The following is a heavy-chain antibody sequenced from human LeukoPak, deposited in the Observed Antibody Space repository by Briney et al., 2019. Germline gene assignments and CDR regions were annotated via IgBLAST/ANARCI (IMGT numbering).Heavy chain of an antibody. V-gene: IGHV1-18*01. CDR2: IGAYNGNT. CDR3: ARDSVDGSGTYYNGSPDY. CDR1: GYXFSSYG. Sequence: ASVKVSCKASGYXFSSYGISWVRQAPGQGLEWMGWIGAYNGNTDYAQNLRGRLIMTTDTSTSTAYMELRSLRSDDTAVYYCARDSVDGSGTYYNGSPDYWGQGTLVTVSS. J-gene: IGHJ4*02. D-gene: IGHD3-10*01.